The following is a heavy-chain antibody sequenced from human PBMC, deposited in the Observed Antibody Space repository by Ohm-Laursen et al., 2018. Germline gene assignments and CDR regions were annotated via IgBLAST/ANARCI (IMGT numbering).Heavy chain of an antibody. CDR2: NNQSGST. V-gene: IGHV4-34*01. D-gene: IGHD5-12*01. CDR3: ARGSGYFKLDV. J-gene: IGHJ6*02. CDR1: GGSSNGYF. Sequence: SETLSLTCAVNGGSSNGYFWNWIRPPPGEGVEWIGENNQSGSTKYHPSLKSRVTLSADSSNSQFSLRLTSVTAADTAIYYCARGSGYFKLDVWGQGTTVTVSS.